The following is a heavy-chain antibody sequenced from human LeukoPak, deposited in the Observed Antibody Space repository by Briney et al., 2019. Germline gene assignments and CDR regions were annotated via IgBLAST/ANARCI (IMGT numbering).Heavy chain of an antibody. J-gene: IGHJ4*02. CDR3: ARSLLSSSDNYFDY. CDR1: GGSISSYY. V-gene: IGHV4-34*01. D-gene: IGHD6-6*01. Sequence: SETLSLTCTVSGGSISSYYWSWIRQPPGKGLEWIGEINHSGSTNYNPSLKSRVTISVDTSKNQFSLKLSSVTAADTAVYYCARSLLSSSDNYFDYWGQGTLVTVSS. CDR2: INHSGST.